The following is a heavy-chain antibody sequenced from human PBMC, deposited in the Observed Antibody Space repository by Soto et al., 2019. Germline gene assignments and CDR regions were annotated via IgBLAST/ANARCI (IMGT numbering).Heavy chain of an antibody. V-gene: IGHV4-39*01. CDR3: ARGHERSWQGSGYFDY. D-gene: IGHD3-3*01. Sequence: SETLSLTCTVSGGSISSSSYYWGWIRQPPGKGLEWIGSIYYSGSTYYNPSLKSRVTISVDTPKNQFSLKLSSVTAADTAVYYCARGHERSWQGSGYFDYWGQGTLVTVSS. CDR1: GGSISSSSYY. CDR2: IYYSGST. J-gene: IGHJ4*02.